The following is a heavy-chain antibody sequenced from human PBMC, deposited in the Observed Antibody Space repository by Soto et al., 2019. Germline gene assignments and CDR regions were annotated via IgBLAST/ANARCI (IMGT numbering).Heavy chain of an antibody. Sequence: EVQLVESGGGLVQPGGSLRRSCVGSGFTFSSHWMHWVRQTPGKGPVWVSRIRGDGSSTAYAESVRGRFAISRYNAKNTLYLQMNTLRAEDSAVYFSARDIIAVMGAIRWCDPYGLGTPVSVSS. CDR1: GFTFSSHW. J-gene: IGHJ5*02. D-gene: IGHD6-19*01. CDR3: ARDIIAVMGAIRWCDP. V-gene: IGHV3-74*01. CDR2: IRGDGSST.